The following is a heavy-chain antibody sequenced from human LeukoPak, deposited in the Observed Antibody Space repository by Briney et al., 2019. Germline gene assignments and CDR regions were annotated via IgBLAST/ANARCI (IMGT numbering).Heavy chain of an antibody. CDR1: GFTFSSYS. CDR3: ARGERSSSWAPYYFDY. V-gene: IGHV3-21*01. Sequence: GGSLRLSCAASGFTFSSYSMNWVRQAPGKGLEWVSSISSSSSYIYYADSVKGRFTISRDNAKNSLYLQMNSLRAEDTAVYYCARGERSSSWAPYYFDYWGQGTLVTVSS. CDR2: ISSSSSYI. J-gene: IGHJ4*02. D-gene: IGHD6-13*01.